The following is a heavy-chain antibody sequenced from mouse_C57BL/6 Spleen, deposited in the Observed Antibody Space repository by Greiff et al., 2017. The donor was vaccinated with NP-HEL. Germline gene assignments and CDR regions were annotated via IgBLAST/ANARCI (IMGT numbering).Heavy chain of an antibody. V-gene: IGHV1-64*01. CDR1: GYTFTSYW. D-gene: IGHD1-1*01. CDR3: ARVLTTVVATRFDY. Sequence: QVQLQQSGAELVKPGASVKLSCKASGYTFTSYWMHWVKQRPGQGLEWIGMIHPNSGSTNYNEKFKSKATLTVDKSSSTAYMQLSSLTSEDSAVYYCARVLTTVVATRFDYWGQGTTLTVSS. CDR2: IHPNSGST. J-gene: IGHJ2*01.